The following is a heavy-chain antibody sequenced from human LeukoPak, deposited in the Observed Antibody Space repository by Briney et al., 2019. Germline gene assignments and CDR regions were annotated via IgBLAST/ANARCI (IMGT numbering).Heavy chain of an antibody. CDR3: ARPRGNVEMAAIPFDY. CDR1: GFTFSNSW. V-gene: IGHV3-7*01. CDR2: IKEDGSEK. D-gene: IGHD5-24*01. J-gene: IGHJ4*02. Sequence: PGGSLRLSCAASGFTFSNSWMNWVRQAPGKGLEWVANIKEDGSEKYYVDSVKGRFTIPRDNAKNSLYLQMNSLRAEDTAVYYCARPRGNVEMAAIPFDYWGQGTLVTVSS.